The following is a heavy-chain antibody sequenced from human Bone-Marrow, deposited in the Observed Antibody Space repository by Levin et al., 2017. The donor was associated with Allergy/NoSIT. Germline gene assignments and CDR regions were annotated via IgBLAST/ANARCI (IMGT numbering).Heavy chain of an antibody. CDR1: GFTFSDYY. CDR2: ISSSGSTI. CDR3: ARDRGKDKVVVPAAGVMGRPYYYGMDV. V-gene: IGHV3-11*01. J-gene: IGHJ6*02. D-gene: IGHD2-2*01. Sequence: GGSLRLSCAASGFTFSDYYMSWIRQAPGKGLEWVSYISSSGSTIYYADSVKGRFTISRDNAKNSLYLQMNSLRAEDTAVYYCARDRGKDKVVVPAAGVMGRPYYYGMDVWGQGTTVTVSS.